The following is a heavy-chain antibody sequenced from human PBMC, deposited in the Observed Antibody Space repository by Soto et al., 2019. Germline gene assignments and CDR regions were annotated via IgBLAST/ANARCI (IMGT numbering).Heavy chain of an antibody. Sequence: QVQLMESGGGVVNPGRSLRLSCAASGFTFSSSDIHWVRQAPGKGPEWVAHISIDNYRQYYADPVKGRFTGSRDNSKSTGSLQMTSLKPDDTAVYYCVRGTTSGAFDIWGHGTMVTVSS. J-gene: IGHJ3*02. CDR2: ISIDNYRQ. CDR1: GFTFSSSD. CDR3: VRGTTSGAFDI. D-gene: IGHD1-26*01. V-gene: IGHV3-30*03.